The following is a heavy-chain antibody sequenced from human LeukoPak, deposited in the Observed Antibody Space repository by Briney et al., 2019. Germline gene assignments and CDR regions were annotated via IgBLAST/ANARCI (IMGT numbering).Heavy chain of an antibody. V-gene: IGHV4-39*01. Sequence: SETLSLTCTVSGGAVNSSTNYCAWIRQPPGKGLEWIRCVYYSRSVHYSGVTYYNPSLTSRVTTSVDTSKNKFSLRLTSVTAADTAVYYCARQRVGTYFVDAFDVWGQGTVVTVSS. CDR2: VHYSGVT. J-gene: IGHJ3*01. CDR3: ARQRVGTYFVDAFDV. CDR1: GGAVNSSTNY. D-gene: IGHD1-26*01.